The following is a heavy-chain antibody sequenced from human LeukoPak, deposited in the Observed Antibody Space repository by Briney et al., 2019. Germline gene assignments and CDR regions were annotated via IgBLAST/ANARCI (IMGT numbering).Heavy chain of an antibody. D-gene: IGHD3-9*01. J-gene: IGHJ4*02. CDR3: ARAHYDILTGYSTSRY. Sequence: ASVKVSCKASGYTFTGYYMHWVRQAPGQGLEWMGWINPNSGCTNYEQKFQGRVTMTRDTSISTAYMELSRLRSDDTAVYYCARAHYDILTGYSTSRYWGQGTLVTVSS. CDR1: GYTFTGYY. CDR2: INPNSGCT. V-gene: IGHV1-2*02.